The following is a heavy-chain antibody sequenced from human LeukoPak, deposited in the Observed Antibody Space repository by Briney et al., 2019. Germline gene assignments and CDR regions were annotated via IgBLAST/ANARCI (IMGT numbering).Heavy chain of an antibody. CDR2: FDPEDGET. CDR1: GYTLTELS. Sequence: ASVKVSCKVSGYTLTELSMHWVRQAPGKGLEWMGRFDPEDGETIYAQKFQSRVTLTADTSTDTAYMELSSLRSEDTAIYYCATEGKMVRGVYTDYWGQGTLVTVFS. D-gene: IGHD3-10*01. J-gene: IGHJ4*02. V-gene: IGHV1-24*01. CDR3: ATEGKMVRGVYTDY.